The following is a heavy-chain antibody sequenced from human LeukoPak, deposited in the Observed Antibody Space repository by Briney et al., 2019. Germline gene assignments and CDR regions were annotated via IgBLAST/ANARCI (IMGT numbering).Heavy chain of an antibody. D-gene: IGHD6-13*01. J-gene: IGHJ4*02. CDR1: GFSLSTSGVG. CDR2: IYWDDDK. Sequence: SGPTLVKPTQTLTLTCTFSGFSLSTSGVGVGWIRQPPGKALEWLALIYWDDDKRYSPSLKSRLTITKDTSKNQVVLTVSNMDLVDTGTYYCVHRQSHSSSWGHWGQGTLVTVSS. V-gene: IGHV2-5*02. CDR3: VHRQSHSSSWGH.